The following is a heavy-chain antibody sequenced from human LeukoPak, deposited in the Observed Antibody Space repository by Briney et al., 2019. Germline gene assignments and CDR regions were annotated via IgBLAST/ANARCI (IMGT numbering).Heavy chain of an antibody. Sequence: SETLSLTCTVSGGSISSYYWSWIRQPPGKGLEWIGYIYYSGSTNYNPSLKSRVTISVDTSKNQFSLELSSVTAADTAVYYCARRGAILGYSYGFDYWGQGTQVTVSS. CDR1: GGSISSYY. CDR3: ARRGAILGYSYGFDY. J-gene: IGHJ4*02. D-gene: IGHD5-18*01. V-gene: IGHV4-59*01. CDR2: IYYSGST.